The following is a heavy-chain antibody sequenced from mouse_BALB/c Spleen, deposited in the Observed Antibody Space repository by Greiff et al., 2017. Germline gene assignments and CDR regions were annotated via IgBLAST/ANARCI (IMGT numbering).Heavy chain of an antibody. CDR3: ARHALITTVSYAMDY. D-gene: IGHD1-1*01. J-gene: IGHJ4*01. CDR2: ISNGGGST. CDR1: GFTFSSYT. V-gene: IGHV5-12-2*01. Sequence: EVMLVESGGGLVQPGGSLKLSCAASGFTFSSYTMSWVRQTPEKRLEWVAYISNGGGSTYYPDTVKGRFTISRDNAKNTLYLQMSSLKSEDTAMYYCARHALITTVSYAMDYWGQGTSVTVSS.